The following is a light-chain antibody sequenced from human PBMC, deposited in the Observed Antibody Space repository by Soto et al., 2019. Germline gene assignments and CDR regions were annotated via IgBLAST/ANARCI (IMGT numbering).Light chain of an antibody. CDR3: QQHINWPLT. CDR2: GAS. J-gene: IGKJ4*01. Sequence: EIVLTQSPGALSLCTGERATRSCRASQSVSSSHLAWYQQKPGQAPRLLISGASSRATGIPDRFTGSGSGTDFTLTIGRLEPEDFAVHYCQQHINWPLTFGGGTK. CDR1: QSVSSSH. V-gene: IGKV3D-20*02.